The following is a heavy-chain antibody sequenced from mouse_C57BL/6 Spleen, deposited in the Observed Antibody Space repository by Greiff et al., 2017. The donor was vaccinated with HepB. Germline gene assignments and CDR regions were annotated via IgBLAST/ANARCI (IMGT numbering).Heavy chain of an antibody. V-gene: IGHV5-17*01. J-gene: IGHJ1*03. CDR1: GFTFSDYG. D-gene: IGHD2-4*01. CDR2: ISSGSSTI. Sequence: DVQLVESGGGLVKPGGSLKLSCAASGFTFSDYGMHWVRQAPEKGLEWVAYISSGSSTICYADTVKGRFTISRDNAKNTLFLQMTSLRSEDTAMYYCARRTMIAAGYFDVWGTGTTVTVSS. CDR3: ARRTMIAAGYFDV.